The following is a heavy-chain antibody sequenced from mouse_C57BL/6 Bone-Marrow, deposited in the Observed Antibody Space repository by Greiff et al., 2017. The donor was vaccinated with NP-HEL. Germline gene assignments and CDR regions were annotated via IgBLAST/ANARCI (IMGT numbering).Heavy chain of an antibody. Sequence: VQLQQSGAELVRPGASVKLSCTVSGFNIKDDYMHWVKQRPEQGLEWIGWIDPENGDTEHASKFQGKATITADTSSNTAYLQLSSLTSEDTAVYYCTTGGSSPYAMDYWGQGTSVTVSS. V-gene: IGHV14-4*01. J-gene: IGHJ4*01. CDR3: TTGGSSPYAMDY. CDR2: IDPENGDT. D-gene: IGHD1-1*01. CDR1: GFNIKDDY.